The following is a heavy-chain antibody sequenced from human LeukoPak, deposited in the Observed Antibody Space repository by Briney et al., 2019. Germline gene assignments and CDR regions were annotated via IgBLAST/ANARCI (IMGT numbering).Heavy chain of an antibody. J-gene: IGHJ5*02. CDR2: INANSGDT. CDR3: ARFCSGGSCYGP. D-gene: IGHD2-15*01. Sequence: GASVKVSCKASGYTFTGYYIHWVRQAPGQGLEWMGWINANSGDTNYAQKFQGRVTMTRDTSISTAYMELSRLRSDDTAVYYCARFCSGGSCYGPWGQGTLVTDSS. V-gene: IGHV1-2*02. CDR1: GYTFTGYY.